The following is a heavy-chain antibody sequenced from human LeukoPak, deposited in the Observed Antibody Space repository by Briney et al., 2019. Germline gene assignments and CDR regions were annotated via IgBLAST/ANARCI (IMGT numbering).Heavy chain of an antibody. J-gene: IGHJ4*02. D-gene: IGHD3-22*01. V-gene: IGHV3-30*18. CDR2: ISYDGSNK. CDR3: AKDSLYCYDSSTVNY. Sequence: PGGSLRLSCAASGFTFSSYGMLCVRQAPGKGLEGVADISYDGSNKYYAHSVKGRFTISRDKTKNTLYMQMNSLRAEATAVYYCAKDSLYCYDSSTVNYWGQGTLVTVSS. CDR1: GFTFSSYG.